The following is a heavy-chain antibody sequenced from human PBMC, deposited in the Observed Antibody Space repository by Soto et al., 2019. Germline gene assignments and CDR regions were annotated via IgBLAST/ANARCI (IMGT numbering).Heavy chain of an antibody. CDR3: ARGPYYDYIGGSYPSDY. CDR1: GYTFTSYD. V-gene: IGHV1-8*01. CDR2: MNPNSGNT. J-gene: IGHJ4*02. D-gene: IGHD3-16*02. Sequence: ASVKVSCKASGYTFTSYDINWVRQATGQGLEWMGWMNPNSGNTGYAQKFQGRVTMTRNTSISTAYMELSSLRSEDTAVYYCARGPYYDYIGGSYPSDYWGQGTLVTVSS.